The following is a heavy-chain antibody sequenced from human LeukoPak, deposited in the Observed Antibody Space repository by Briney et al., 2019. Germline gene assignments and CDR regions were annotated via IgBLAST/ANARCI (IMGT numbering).Heavy chain of an antibody. CDR3: ARGAEYYAIWRGYAGYSDY. Sequence: SETLSLTCTVTGYSISNGYYWGWIRQPPGKGLEWVGSIYHRGSTYYNPSLRSRVTISLDRSKKKFSLKLTSVTAADTAVYFCARGAEYYAIWRGYAGYSDYWGQGISVTVSS. CDR2: IYHRGST. D-gene: IGHD3-3*01. V-gene: IGHV4-38-2*02. J-gene: IGHJ4*02. CDR1: GYSISNGYY.